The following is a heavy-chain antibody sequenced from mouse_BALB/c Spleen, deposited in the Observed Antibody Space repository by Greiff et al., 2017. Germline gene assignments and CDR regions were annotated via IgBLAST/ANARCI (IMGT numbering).Heavy chain of an antibody. V-gene: IGHV3-8*02. J-gene: IGHJ3*01. D-gene: IGHD1-1*01. CDR2: ISYSGST. CDR1: GDSITSGY. Sequence: VQLKESGPSLVKPSQTLSLTCSVTGDSITSGYWNWIRKFPGNKLEYMGYISYSGSTYYNPSLKSRISITRDTSKNQYYLQLNSVTTEDTATYYCARSSPLYGSSSWFAYWGQGTLVTVSA. CDR3: ARSSPLYGSSSWFAY.